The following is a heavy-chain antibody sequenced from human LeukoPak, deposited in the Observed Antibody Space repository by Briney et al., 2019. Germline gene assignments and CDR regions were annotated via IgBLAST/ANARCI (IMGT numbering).Heavy chain of an antibody. CDR3: ATDSTGELHYYYYYGMDV. CDR2: IYHSGST. Sequence: PSETLSLTCAVSGGSISSGGYSWSWIRQPPGKGLEWIGYIYHSGSTYYNPSLKSRVTISVDRSKNQFSLKLSSVTAADTAVYYCATDSTGELHYYYYYGMDVWGQGTTVTVSS. CDR1: GGSISSGGYS. J-gene: IGHJ6*02. V-gene: IGHV4-30-2*01. D-gene: IGHD3-10*01.